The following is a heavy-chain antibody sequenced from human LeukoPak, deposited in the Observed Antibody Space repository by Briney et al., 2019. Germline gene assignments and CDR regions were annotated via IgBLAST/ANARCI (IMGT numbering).Heavy chain of an antibody. V-gene: IGHV1-69*04. CDR3: ARVPTLAPYYYGMDV. CDR2: IIPILGIA. J-gene: IGHJ6*02. CDR1: GGTFSSYA. Sequence: SVKVSCKASGGTFSSYAISWVRQAPGQGLEWMGRIIPILGIANYAQKFQGRVTITADKSTSTAYMELSSLRSEDTAVYYCARVPTLAPYYYGMDVWGQGTTVTVSS.